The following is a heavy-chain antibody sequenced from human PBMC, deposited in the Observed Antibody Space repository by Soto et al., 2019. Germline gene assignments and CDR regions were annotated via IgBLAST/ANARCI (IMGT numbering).Heavy chain of an antibody. Sequence: GESLKISCMGSGYSFTSYWISWVRQMPGKGLEWMGRIDPSDSYTNYSPSFQGHVTISADKSISTAYLQWSSLKASDTAMYYCARHRIAAAGKRYFQHWGKGTLVTISS. J-gene: IGHJ1*01. CDR3: ARHRIAAAGKRYFQH. D-gene: IGHD6-13*01. CDR2: IDPSDSYT. CDR1: GYSFTSYW. V-gene: IGHV5-10-1*01.